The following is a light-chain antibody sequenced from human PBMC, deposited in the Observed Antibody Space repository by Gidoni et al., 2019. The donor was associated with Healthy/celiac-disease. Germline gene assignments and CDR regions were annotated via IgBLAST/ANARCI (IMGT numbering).Light chain of an antibody. Sequence: DIQMTQSPSSLSASVGDRVTITCQSSQDISNYLNLYQQKPEEAPKLLIYDATNLETVVPSRFSRSGARTDFTFTSSSLQPEDIATYYCQQYDNLPLTFGGGTKVEIK. V-gene: IGKV1-33*01. CDR3: QQYDNLPLT. J-gene: IGKJ4*01. CDR1: QDISNY. CDR2: DAT.